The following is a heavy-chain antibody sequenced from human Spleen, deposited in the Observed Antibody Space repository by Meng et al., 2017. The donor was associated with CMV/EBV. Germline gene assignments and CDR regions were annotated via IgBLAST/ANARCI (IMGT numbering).Heavy chain of an antibody. Sequence: GESLKIPCAPSGFSFSTYTMHWVRQAPGKGLEWVSSISSSRSYIYYADSVKGRFTISRDNAKNSLYLQMSSLRAEDTAVYYCARERLYQPLWGDALDIWGQGTMVTVSS. CDR2: ISSSRSYI. CDR1: GFSFSTYT. J-gene: IGHJ3*02. D-gene: IGHD2-2*01. V-gene: IGHV3-21*01. CDR3: ARERLYQPLWGDALDI.